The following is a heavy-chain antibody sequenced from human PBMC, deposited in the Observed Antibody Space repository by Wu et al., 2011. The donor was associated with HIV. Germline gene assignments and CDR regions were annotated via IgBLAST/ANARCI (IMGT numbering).Heavy chain of an antibody. CDR1: GGTFSKYT. Sequence: QVQLVQSGAEVKKPGSSVKVSCKASGGTFSKYTISWVRQAPGQGLEWMGGIIPIFGTAKYAQKFQGRVTITADRSTNTFYMELSSLRSEDTAIYYCARLSYSSGVDYWGQGTLVTVSS. J-gene: IGHJ4*02. D-gene: IGHD5-18*01. V-gene: IGHV1-69*06. CDR2: IIPIFGTA. CDR3: ARLSYSSGVDY.